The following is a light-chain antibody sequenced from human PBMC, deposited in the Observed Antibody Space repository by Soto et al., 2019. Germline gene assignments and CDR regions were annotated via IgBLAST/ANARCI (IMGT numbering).Light chain of an antibody. Sequence: EIVMSQSPVTLSVSPGERASLSCRASQSVSSNLLWYQQKPGQAPRLLIHGASTRATGIPDRFSGSGSGTDFTLTISSLEPEDFAAYYCQQCDSTPNTFGQGTRLEIK. J-gene: IGKJ5*01. V-gene: IGKV3-15*01. CDR2: GAS. CDR1: QSVSSN. CDR3: QQCDSTPNT.